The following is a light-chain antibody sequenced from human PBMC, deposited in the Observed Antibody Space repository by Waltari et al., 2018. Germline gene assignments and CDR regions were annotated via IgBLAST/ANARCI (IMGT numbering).Light chain of an antibody. CDR3: QQYNRWPLIT. J-gene: IGKJ5*01. CDR1: QSVSSN. Sequence: IVMTQFPATLSVSPGESATLSCRASQSVSSNLAWYQHRPGQAPRLLIYDASTRPTSISARFSGTRSGTEFTLTIRSLQSEDSAVYYCQQYNRWPLITFGQGTRLEIK. CDR2: DAS. V-gene: IGKV3-15*01.